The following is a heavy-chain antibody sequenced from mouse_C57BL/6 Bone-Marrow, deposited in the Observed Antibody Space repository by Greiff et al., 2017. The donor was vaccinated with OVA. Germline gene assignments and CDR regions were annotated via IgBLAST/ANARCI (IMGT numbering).Heavy chain of an antibody. D-gene: IGHD1-1*01. Sequence: QVQLQQSGAELVRPGASVTLSCKASGYTFTDYEMHWVKQTPVHGLEWIGAIDPETGGTAYNQKFKGKAILTADKSSSTAYMELRSLTSEDSAVYYCTRVEGYYYGSRDFDVWGTGTTVTVSS. CDR2: IDPETGGT. CDR1: GYTFTDYE. J-gene: IGHJ1*03. CDR3: TRVEGYYYGSRDFDV. V-gene: IGHV1-15*01.